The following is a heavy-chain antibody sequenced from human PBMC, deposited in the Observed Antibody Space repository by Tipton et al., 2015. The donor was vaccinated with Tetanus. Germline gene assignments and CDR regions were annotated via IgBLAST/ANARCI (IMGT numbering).Heavy chain of an antibody. J-gene: IGHJ5*02. D-gene: IGHD6-19*01. CDR1: GFTFSTYA. Sequence: SLRLSCSASGFTFSTYAMNWVRQAPGKGLEWVSTISGSGGSSYFPDSVKGRLTISRDNSKNTLFLQMDSLRAEDTAVYYCTMAVPGTTGARGLDAWGPGTLVIVSS. CDR3: TMAVPGTTGARGLDA. CDR2: ISGSGGSS. V-gene: IGHV3-23*01.